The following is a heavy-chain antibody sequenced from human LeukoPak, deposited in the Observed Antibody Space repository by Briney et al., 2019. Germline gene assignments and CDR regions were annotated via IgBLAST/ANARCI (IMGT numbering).Heavy chain of an antibody. V-gene: IGHV3-48*04. CDR2: ISSSSSTI. CDR3: ARAGNLMVRGPFDY. J-gene: IGHJ4*02. D-gene: IGHD3-10*01. CDR1: GFTFSSYS. Sequence: PGRSLRLSCAASGFTFSSYSMNWVRQAPGKGLEWVSYISSSSSTIYYADSVKGRFTISRDNAKNSLYLQMNSLRAEDTAVYYCARAGNLMVRGPFDYWGQGTLVTVSS.